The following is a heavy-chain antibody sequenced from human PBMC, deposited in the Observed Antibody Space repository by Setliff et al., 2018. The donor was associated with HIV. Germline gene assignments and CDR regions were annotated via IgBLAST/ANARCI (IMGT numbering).Heavy chain of an antibody. CDR2: IKQDGSEK. J-gene: IGHJ4*02. CDR1: GFTFSSYW. V-gene: IGHV3-7*01. D-gene: IGHD7-27*01. CDR3: ARDANWERGSHYFDY. Sequence: GGSLRLSCAASGFTFSSYWMSWVRQAPGKGLEWVANIKQDGSEKYYVDSVKGRFTISRDNAKNSLYLQMNSLRAEDTAVYYCARDANWERGSHYFDYWGQGTRVTVSS.